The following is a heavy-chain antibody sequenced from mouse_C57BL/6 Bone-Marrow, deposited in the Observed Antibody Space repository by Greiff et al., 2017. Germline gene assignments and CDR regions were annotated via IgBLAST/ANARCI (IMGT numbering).Heavy chain of an antibody. V-gene: IGHV14-4*01. CDR2: IDPENGDT. J-gene: IGHJ2*01. D-gene: IGHD2-5*01. CDR1: GFNITDDY. CDR3: TTADYSNYVGY. Sequence: VQLQQSGAELVRPGASVKLSCTASGFNITDDYMHWVKQRPEQGLEWIGWIDPENGDTEYASKFQGKATITADTSSNTAYLQLSSLTSEDTAVYYCTTADYSNYVGYWGQGTTLTVSA.